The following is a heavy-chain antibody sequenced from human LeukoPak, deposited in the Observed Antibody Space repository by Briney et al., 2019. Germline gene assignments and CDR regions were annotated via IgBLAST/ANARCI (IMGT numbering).Heavy chain of an antibody. CDR1: GGSISSGGYS. CDR2: IYHSGST. V-gene: IGHV4-30-2*01. CDR3: ARRYYDILTGYYFFDY. J-gene: IGHJ4*02. D-gene: IGHD3-9*01. Sequence: SETLSLTCAVSGGSISSGGYSWSWIRQPPGKGLEWIGYIYHSGSTYYNPSLKSRVTISVDRSKNQFSLKLSSVTAADTAVYYCARRYYDILTGYYFFDYWGQGTLVTVSS.